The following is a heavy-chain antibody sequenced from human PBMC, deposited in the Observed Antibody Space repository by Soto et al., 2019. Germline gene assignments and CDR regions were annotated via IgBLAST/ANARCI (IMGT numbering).Heavy chain of an antibody. J-gene: IGHJ3*02. CDR1: GFTFSSYG. Sequence: GGSLRLSCAASGFTFSSYGMHWVRQAPGKGLDWVAVIWYDGSNKYYADSVKGRFTISRDNSKNTLYLQMNSLRAEDTAVYYCARDWDCSGGSCYPVHAFYIWGQGTMVTVSS. V-gene: IGHV3-33*01. CDR2: IWYDGSNK. CDR3: ARDWDCSGGSCYPVHAFYI. D-gene: IGHD2-15*01.